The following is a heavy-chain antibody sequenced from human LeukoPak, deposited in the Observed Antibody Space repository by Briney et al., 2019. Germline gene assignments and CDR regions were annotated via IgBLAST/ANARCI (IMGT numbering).Heavy chain of an antibody. CDR1: GGSISSSCYY. CDR3: ARHRRFGVVIIDY. CDR2: IYYSGST. D-gene: IGHD3-3*01. Sequence: SETLTLTCTVSGGSISSSCYYWGWMRQPPGKGLEWIVSIYYSGSTYYNPSLKSRVTISVDTSKNQFSLKLSPVTAADTAVYYCARHRRFGVVIIDYWGQGTLVTVSS. J-gene: IGHJ4*02. V-gene: IGHV4-39*01.